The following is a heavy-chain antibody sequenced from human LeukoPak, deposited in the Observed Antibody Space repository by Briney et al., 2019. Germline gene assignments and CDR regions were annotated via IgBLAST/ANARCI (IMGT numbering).Heavy chain of an antibody. J-gene: IGHJ5*02. D-gene: IGHD2-8*01. V-gene: IGHV4-39*01. Sequence: PSGTLSLTCTVSGDSISTHRYYWGWIRQPPRKGLEWIGSFYYSGSTYYHPSLKNRVAISMDTSKNQFFLRLSSVTAADTAVYFCARFNGVGSRFDPWGQGTLVTVSS. CDR3: ARFNGVGSRFDP. CDR1: GDSISTHRYY. CDR2: FYYSGST.